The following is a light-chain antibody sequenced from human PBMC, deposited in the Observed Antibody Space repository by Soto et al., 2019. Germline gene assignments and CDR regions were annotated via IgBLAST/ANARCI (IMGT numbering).Light chain of an antibody. CDR2: EAS. CDR3: QHDNGGST. CDR1: QSISRW. V-gene: IGKV1-5*01. J-gene: IGKJ1*01. Sequence: DIQMTQSPSILSASVGDRVTITCRASQSISRWLAWYQQKPGKPPKVLIFEASSLESGVTSRFSGSGSGTEFTLTISTLQPDDFATYYCQHDNGGSTFGQGTKVQVK.